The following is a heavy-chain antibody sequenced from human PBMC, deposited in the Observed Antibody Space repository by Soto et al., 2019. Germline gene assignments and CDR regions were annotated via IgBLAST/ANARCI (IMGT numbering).Heavy chain of an antibody. CDR1: GYTFTSYG. V-gene: IGHV1-18*01. Sequence: ASVKVSCKASGYTFTSYGISWVRQAPGQGLEWMGWISAYNGNTNYAQKLQGRVTMTTDTSTSTAYMELRSLRSDDTAVYYCARDRPVVVAARWFDPWGQGTLVTVSS. CDR3: ARDRPVVVAARWFDP. CDR2: ISAYNGNT. J-gene: IGHJ5*02. D-gene: IGHD2-15*01.